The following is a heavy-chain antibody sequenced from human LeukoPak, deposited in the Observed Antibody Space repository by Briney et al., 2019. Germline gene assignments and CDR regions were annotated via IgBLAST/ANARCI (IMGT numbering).Heavy chain of an antibody. CDR2: IYYSGST. V-gene: IGHV4-39*01. CDR1: GGSISSSNYY. D-gene: IGHD6-19*01. Sequence: SETLSLTCTVSGGSISSSNYYWGWIRQPAGKGLDWIRNIYYSGSTYYKPSLKTRVTISVDTSKNQFSLKLTSVTAADTAVYYCARHASVDGNWPRPLDYWGQGSLVTVSS. CDR3: ARHASVDGNWPRPLDY. J-gene: IGHJ4*02.